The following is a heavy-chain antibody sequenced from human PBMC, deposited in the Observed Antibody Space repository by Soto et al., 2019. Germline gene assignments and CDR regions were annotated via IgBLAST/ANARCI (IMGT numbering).Heavy chain of an antibody. CDR1: GFTFNSYW. D-gene: IGHD3-16*01. CDR2: IKQDGSER. CDR3: ARDTIMGYFDY. Sequence: GGSLRLSCAASGFTFNSYWMSWVRQAPGKGLEWLANIKQDGSERNYMDSVKGRFTISRDIAKNSLYLQMNNLRTEDTAVYYCARDTIMGYFDYWGQGTLVTVSS. J-gene: IGHJ4*02. V-gene: IGHV3-7*05.